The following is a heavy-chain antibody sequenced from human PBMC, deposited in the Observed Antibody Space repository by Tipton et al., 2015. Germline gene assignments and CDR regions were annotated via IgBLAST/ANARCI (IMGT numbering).Heavy chain of an antibody. CDR3: AREVWYYDSSGYDY. D-gene: IGHD3-22*01. CDR1: GGSISSSSYY. J-gene: IGHJ4*02. Sequence: TLSLTCTVSGGSISSSSYYWGWIRQPPGKGLEWIGSIYYSGSTYYNPSLRSRVTISVDTPKNQFSLHLSSVTAADTAVYYCAREVWYYDSSGYDYWGQGTLVTVSS. V-gene: IGHV4-39*07. CDR2: IYYSGST.